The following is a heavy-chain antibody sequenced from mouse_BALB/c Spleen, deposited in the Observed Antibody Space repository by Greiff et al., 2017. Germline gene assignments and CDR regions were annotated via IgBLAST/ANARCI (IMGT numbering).Heavy chain of an antibody. Sequence: QVQLQQPGAELVKPGASVKLSCKASGYTFTSYWMHWVKQRPGQGLEWIGEIDPANGNTKYDPKFQGKATITADTSSNTAYLQLSSLTSEDTAVYYCASSLYAMDYWGQGTSVTVSS. CDR3: ASSLYAMDY. J-gene: IGHJ4*01. D-gene: IGHD6-2*01. CDR1: GYTFTSYW. CDR2: IDPANGNT. V-gene: IGHV1-69*02.